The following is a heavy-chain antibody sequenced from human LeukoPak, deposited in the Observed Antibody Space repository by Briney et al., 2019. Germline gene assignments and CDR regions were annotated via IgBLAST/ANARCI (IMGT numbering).Heavy chain of an antibody. CDR3: ARLGTFRYYDILTGYDYYYGMDV. CDR2: IYYSGST. V-gene: IGHV4-59*08. D-gene: IGHD3-9*01. J-gene: IGHJ6*02. CDR1: GGSISSYY. Sequence: SETLSLTCTVSGGSISSYYWSWIRQPPGKGLEWIGYIYYSGSTNYNPSLKSRVTISVDTSKNQFSLKLSSVTAADTAVYYCARLGTFRYYDILTGYDYYYGMDVWGQGTTVTVSS.